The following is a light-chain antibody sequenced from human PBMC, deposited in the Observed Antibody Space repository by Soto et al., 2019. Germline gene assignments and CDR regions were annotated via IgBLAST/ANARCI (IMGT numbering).Light chain of an antibody. J-gene: IGLJ3*02. CDR1: SSDIGGYNY. Sequence: QSVLTQPASVSGSPGQSITISCSGTSSDIGGYNYVSWYQQYPGKAPRLVIYDVTDRPSGISDRFSGSKSGNTASLTISGLQTEDEADYYCSSHTSSGTSLFGGGTKLTVL. V-gene: IGLV2-14*03. CDR2: DVT. CDR3: SSHTSSGTSL.